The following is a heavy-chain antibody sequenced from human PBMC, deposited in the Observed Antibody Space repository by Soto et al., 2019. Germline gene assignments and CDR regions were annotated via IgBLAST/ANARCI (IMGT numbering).Heavy chain of an antibody. CDR2: ISAYNGNT. Sequence: ASVKVSCKASGYTFTSYGISWVRQAPGQGLEWVGWISAYNGNTNYAQKLQGRVTMTTDTSTSTAYMELRSLRSDDTAVYYCARVLWRYDSSGYYYGLGYYGMHVWGQGTTVTVSS. CDR3: ARVLWRYDSSGYYYGLGYYGMHV. CDR1: GYTFTSYG. D-gene: IGHD3-22*01. V-gene: IGHV1-18*01. J-gene: IGHJ6*02.